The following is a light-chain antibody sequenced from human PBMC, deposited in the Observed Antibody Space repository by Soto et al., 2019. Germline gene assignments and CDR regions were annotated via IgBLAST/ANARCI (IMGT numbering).Light chain of an antibody. CDR3: QQLNSYPVT. CDR2: AAS. V-gene: IGKV1-9*01. Sequence: DIQLTQSPSFLSASVGDRVTLTCRASQDITSDLAWYQQKPGKAPKLLIYAASTLQSGVPSRFSGSGSGTEFTLTISSLQPEEFATYYCQQLNSYPVTFGGGTKVEIK. J-gene: IGKJ4*01. CDR1: QDITSD.